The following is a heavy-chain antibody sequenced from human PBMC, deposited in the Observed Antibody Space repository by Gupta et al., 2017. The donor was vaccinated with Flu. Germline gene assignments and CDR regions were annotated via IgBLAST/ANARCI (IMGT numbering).Heavy chain of an antibody. J-gene: IGHJ4*02. Sequence: EVQLLESGGGFVQPGGSLRLSCEASGFTFSTYAMSWVRQAPGKGLEWVSAISGSDSGTYPAGSVGGRFTISRDDSKNTLYLQMNSLRAEDTAIYYWAKAPVGSCSGTLCYSLDYWAREPWSPSPQ. CDR1: GFTFSTYA. V-gene: IGHV3-23*01. D-gene: IGHD2-15*01. CDR2: ISGSDSGT. CDR3: AKAPVGSCSGTLCYSLDY.